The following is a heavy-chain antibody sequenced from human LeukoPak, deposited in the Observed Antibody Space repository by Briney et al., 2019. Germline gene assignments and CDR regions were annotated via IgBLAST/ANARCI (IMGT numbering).Heavy chain of an antibody. CDR2: ISYDGSNK. V-gene: IGHV3-30*04. D-gene: IGHD3-3*01. Sequence: GGSLRLSCAASGFTFSSYAMHWVRQAPGKGLEWVAVISYDGSNKYYADSVKGRFTISRDNSKNTLYLQMNSLRAEDTAVYYCAPGGTIFGVVTSSYYFDYWGQGTMVTVSS. CDR1: GFTFSSYA. J-gene: IGHJ4*02. CDR3: APGGTIFGVVTSSYYFDY.